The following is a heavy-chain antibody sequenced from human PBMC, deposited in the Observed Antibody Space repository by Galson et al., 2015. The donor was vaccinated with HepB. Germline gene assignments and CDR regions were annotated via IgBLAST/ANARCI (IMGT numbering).Heavy chain of an antibody. V-gene: IGHV3-33*01. D-gene: IGHD2-21*01. J-gene: IGHJ4*02. Sequence: SLRLSCAASGFTFSSYGMHWVRQAPGKGLEWVAVIWYDGSNKYYADSVKGRFTISRDNPKKTMYLLMNNLRAEDTAIYYCARASVEYCGGADCWTKVYFEDWGQGTTVTVSS. CDR2: IWYDGSNK. CDR3: ARASVEYCGGADCWTKVYFED. CDR1: GFTFSSYG.